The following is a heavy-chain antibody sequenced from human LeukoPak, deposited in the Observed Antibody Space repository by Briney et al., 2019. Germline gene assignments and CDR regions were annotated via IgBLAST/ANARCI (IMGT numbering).Heavy chain of an antibody. CDR1: GFTFSSYS. Sequence: GGSLRLSCAASGFTFSSYSMNWVRQAPGKGLEWVSSISSSSSYIYYADSVKGRCTISRDNAKNSLYLQMNSLRAEDTAVYYCARDEPSGSYNYWGQGTLVTVSS. J-gene: IGHJ4*02. CDR2: ISSSSSYI. D-gene: IGHD1-26*01. CDR3: ARDEPSGSYNY. V-gene: IGHV3-21*01.